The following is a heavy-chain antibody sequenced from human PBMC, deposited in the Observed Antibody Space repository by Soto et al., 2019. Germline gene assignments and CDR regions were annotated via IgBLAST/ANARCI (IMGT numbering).Heavy chain of an antibody. Sequence: QVQLVQSGAEVKKSGASVRISCKASGYTFKRHDINWVRQATGQGPEWIGWMNTNSGNTGYAQKFQGRVTMTRDSSITTAYMDLSSLTSEDTAIYYCAREGLYGSSQDNTFDFWGQGTMVTVSS. CDR1: GYTFKRHD. CDR2: MNTNSGNT. D-gene: IGHD6-19*01. CDR3: AREGLYGSSQDNTFDF. V-gene: IGHV1-8*01. J-gene: IGHJ3*01.